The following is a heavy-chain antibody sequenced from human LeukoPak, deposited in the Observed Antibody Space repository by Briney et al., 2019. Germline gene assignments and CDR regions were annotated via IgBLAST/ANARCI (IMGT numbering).Heavy chain of an antibody. V-gene: IGHV3-23*01. CDR1: GFTFSDYA. D-gene: IGHD3-22*01. J-gene: IGHJ3*01. CDR3: AKSRDRITMIVGVALDY. CDR2: ICGSASHT. Sequence: PGGSLRLSCAASGFTFSDYAMSWVRQAPGKGLEWVSVICGSASHTYYADSVKGRFTISRDNSKNTLYLQMNSLRAEDTAVYYCAKSRDRITMIVGVALDYWGQGTMVTVSS.